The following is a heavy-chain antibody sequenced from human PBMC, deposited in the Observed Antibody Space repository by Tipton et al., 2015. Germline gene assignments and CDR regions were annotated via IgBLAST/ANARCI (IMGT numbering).Heavy chain of an antibody. CDR1: GGSIRSGGHY. Sequence: LRLSCTVSGGSIRSGGHYWGWLRQHPGKGLEWIGYNYYSGSSYYNPSLKSRITISVDTSKNQFSLRLTSVSAAGTAVYYCACQDYDSLTRDYQTVDYWGQGPLVTVS. CDR3: ACQDYDSLTRDYQTVDY. J-gene: IGHJ4*02. D-gene: IGHD3-9*01. CDR2: NYYSGSS. V-gene: IGHV4-31*02.